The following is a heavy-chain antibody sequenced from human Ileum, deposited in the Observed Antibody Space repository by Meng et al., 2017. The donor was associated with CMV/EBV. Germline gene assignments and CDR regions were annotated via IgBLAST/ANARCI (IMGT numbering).Heavy chain of an antibody. CDR1: GGSFSDYY. CDR3: ARGPPRGHY. J-gene: IGHJ4*02. V-gene: IGHV4-34*01. Sequence: TLSLTCAVYGGSFSDYYWTWIRQPPGKGLEWIGEINHSGSTNYNPSLKSRVTISVDTSKNQFSLKLTSVTAADTAVYYCARGPPRGHYWGQGTLVTVSS. CDR2: INHSGST.